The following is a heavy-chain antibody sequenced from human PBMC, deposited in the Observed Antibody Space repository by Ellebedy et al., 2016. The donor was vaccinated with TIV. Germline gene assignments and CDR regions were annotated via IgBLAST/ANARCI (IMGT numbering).Heavy chain of an antibody. V-gene: IGHV5-51*01. D-gene: IGHD6-19*01. CDR3: ARLSSSVPYYFDY. CDR2: IYPGDSDT. CDR1: GYSFTSYW. Sequence: GESLKISCKGSGYSFTSYWIGSVRQMPGKGLEWIGIIYPGDSDTRYSPSFQGQVTISADKSISTAYLQWSSLKASDTAMYYCARLSSSVPYYFDYWGQGTLVTVSS. J-gene: IGHJ4*02.